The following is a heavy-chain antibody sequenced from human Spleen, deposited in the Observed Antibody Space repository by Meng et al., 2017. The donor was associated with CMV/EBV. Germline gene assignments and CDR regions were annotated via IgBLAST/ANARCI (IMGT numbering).Heavy chain of an antibody. D-gene: IGHD3-10*01. V-gene: IGHV4-4*07. J-gene: IGHJ6*04. CDR3: AREDYYGSGDRAV. CDR1: GGSISSYD. CDR2: IYTSGST. Sequence: QESGPGLVKPSETLSPPCTGSGGSISSYDWSWIRQPAGKGLEWIGRIYTSGSTNYNPSLKRRVTMSVDTSKNQFSLKLSSVTAADTAVYYCAREDYYGSGDRAVWGKGTTVTVSS.